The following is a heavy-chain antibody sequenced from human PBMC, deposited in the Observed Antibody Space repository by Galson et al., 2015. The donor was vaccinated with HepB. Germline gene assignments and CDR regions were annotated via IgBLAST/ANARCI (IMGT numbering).Heavy chain of an antibody. CDR1: GFTFGDYA. CDR3: TRARSPPTVPAAYSAGYYFDY. J-gene: IGHJ4*02. D-gene: IGHD2-2*01. V-gene: IGHV3-49*03. CDR2: IRSKAYGGTT. Sequence: SLRLSCAASGFTFGDYAMSWFRQAPGKGLEWVGFIRSKAYGGTTEYAASVKGRFTISRDDSKSIAYLQMNSLKTEDTAVYYCTRARSPPTVPAAYSAGYYFDYWGQGTLVTVSS.